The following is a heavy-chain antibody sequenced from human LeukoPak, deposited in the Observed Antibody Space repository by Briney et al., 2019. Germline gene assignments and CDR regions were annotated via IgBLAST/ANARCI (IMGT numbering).Heavy chain of an antibody. Sequence: GGSLRLSCAASGFTLSSYSMNWVRQAPGKGLEWVSSISSSSSYIYYADSVKGRFTISRDNAKNSLYLQMNSLRAEDTAVYYCARDGVPNWGLFDYWGQGTLVTVSS. CDR1: GFTLSSYS. CDR3: ARDGVPNWGLFDY. V-gene: IGHV3-21*01. J-gene: IGHJ4*02. CDR2: ISSSSSYI. D-gene: IGHD7-27*01.